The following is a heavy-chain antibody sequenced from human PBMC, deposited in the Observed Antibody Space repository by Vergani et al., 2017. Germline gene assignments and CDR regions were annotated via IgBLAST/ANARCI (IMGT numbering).Heavy chain of an antibody. J-gene: IGHJ6*03. V-gene: IGHV1-69*01. CDR2: IIPIFGTA. CDR3: ARAPVGTGYCSSTSCYTNYYYMDV. D-gene: IGHD2-2*02. CDR1: GGTFSSCA. Sequence: QVQLVQSGAEVKKPGSSVKVSCKASGGTFSSCAISWVRQAPGQGLEWMGGIIPIFGTANYAQKFQGRVTITADESTSTAYMELSSLRSEDTAVYYCARAPVGTGYCSSTSCYTNYYYMDVWGKGTTVTVSS.